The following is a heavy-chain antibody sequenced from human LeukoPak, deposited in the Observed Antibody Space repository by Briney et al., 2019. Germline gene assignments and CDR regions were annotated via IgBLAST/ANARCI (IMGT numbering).Heavy chain of an antibody. CDR3: ATFKIYYYDSSGYYGN. V-gene: IGHV4-38-2*02. CDR1: GYSISSGFY. CDR2: INHSGST. D-gene: IGHD3-22*01. Sequence: PSETLSLTCTVSGYSISSGFYWGWIRQPPGKGLEWIGEINHSGSTNYNPSLKSRVTISVDTSKNQFSLKLSSVTAADTAVYYCATFKIYYYDSSGYYGNWGQGTLVTVSS. J-gene: IGHJ4*02.